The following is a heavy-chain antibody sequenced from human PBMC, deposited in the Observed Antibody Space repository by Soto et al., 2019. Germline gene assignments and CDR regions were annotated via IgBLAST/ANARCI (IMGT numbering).Heavy chain of an antibody. J-gene: IGHJ4*02. V-gene: IGHV2-5*02. CDR1: GFSLSTSGVG. D-gene: IGHD3-22*01. CDR2: IYWDDDK. Sequence: QITLKESGPTLVKPTQTLTLTCTFSGFSLSTSGVGVGWIRQPPGKALEWLALIYWDDDKRYSPSLKSRLTISKDTSKNRVVLTMTNMDPVDTATYYSSGVVEEGLVFDYCGQGTLVTVSS. CDR3: SGVVEEGLVFDY.